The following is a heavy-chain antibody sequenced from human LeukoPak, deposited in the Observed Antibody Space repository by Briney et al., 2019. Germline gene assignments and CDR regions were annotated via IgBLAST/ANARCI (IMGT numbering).Heavy chain of an antibody. CDR3: ARDFGLRCSGGTCYSVYYYGMDV. CDR1: GFSFSNCA. Sequence: GGSLRLSCSASGFSFSNCAMYWVRQAPGKGLEWVANIKQGGSEKYYVDSVKGRFTISRDNAKNSLYLQMNSLRAEDTAVYYCARDFGLRCSGGTCYSVYYYGMDVWGKGTTVTVSS. CDR2: IKQGGSEK. J-gene: IGHJ6*04. D-gene: IGHD2-15*01. V-gene: IGHV3-7*03.